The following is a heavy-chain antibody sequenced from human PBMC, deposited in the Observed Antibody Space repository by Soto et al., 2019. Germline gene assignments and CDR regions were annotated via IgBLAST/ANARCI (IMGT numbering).Heavy chain of an antibody. Sequence: QVQLVQSGAEVKKPESSVKVSCKAPGGTFSTYAISWVRQAPGQGLEWMGGIIPMFGTANYAQRFQDRVTITADDSTNTVYTELSSLRSEDTAVYCCASGIQLWLRRINNGYSGWGQGTLVTGSS. CDR3: ASGIQLWLRRINNGYSG. CDR2: IIPMFGTA. J-gene: IGHJ4*02. V-gene: IGHV1-69*12. CDR1: GGTFSTYA. D-gene: IGHD5-18*01.